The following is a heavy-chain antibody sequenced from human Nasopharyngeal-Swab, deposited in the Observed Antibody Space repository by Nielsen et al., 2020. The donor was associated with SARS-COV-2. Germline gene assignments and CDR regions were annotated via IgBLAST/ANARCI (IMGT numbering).Heavy chain of an antibody. CDR3: ARLPRIAAAGGY. J-gene: IGHJ4*02. CDR1: GGSFSGYY. Sequence: GSLRLSCAVYGGSFSGYYWRWTRQPPGKGLEWIGETNHSGSTNYNPSLKSRVTISVDTSKNQFSLKLSSVTAADTAVYYCARLPRIAAAGGYWGQGTLVTVSS. D-gene: IGHD6-13*01. CDR2: TNHSGST. V-gene: IGHV4-34*01.